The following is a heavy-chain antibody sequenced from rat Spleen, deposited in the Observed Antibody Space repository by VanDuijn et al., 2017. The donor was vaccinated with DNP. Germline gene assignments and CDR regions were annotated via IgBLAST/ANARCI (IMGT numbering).Heavy chain of an antibody. J-gene: IGHJ3*01. CDR3: ATSSYFGYDYGFAY. D-gene: IGHD1-7*01. CDR1: GFTFSDYN. CDR2: IMYEETRA. Sequence: EVLLVESGGGLVQSGRSLKLACVASGFTFSDYNMAWVRQAPKKGLEWVATIMYEETRAYYRDSVKGRFTISRDNARSTLYLQMDNLRSEDSATYYCATSSYFGYDYGFAYWGQGTLVTVSS. V-gene: IGHV5S10*01.